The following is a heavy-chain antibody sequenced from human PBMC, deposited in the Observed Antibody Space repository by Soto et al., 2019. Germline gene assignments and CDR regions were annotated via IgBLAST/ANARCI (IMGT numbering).Heavy chain of an antibody. Sequence: QVQLVQSGAEVKKPGASVKVSCKASGYTFTSYGISWVRQSPGQGPERMGWISAYNGNTNYAQKLQGRVTMTTDTSTRTAYMELRSLRSDDTAVYYCARGGSAYSSVWYWVSDYWGQGTLVTVSS. CDR1: GYTFTSYG. CDR2: ISAYNGNT. D-gene: IGHD6-19*01. J-gene: IGHJ4*02. V-gene: IGHV1-18*04. CDR3: ARGGSAYSSVWYWVSDY.